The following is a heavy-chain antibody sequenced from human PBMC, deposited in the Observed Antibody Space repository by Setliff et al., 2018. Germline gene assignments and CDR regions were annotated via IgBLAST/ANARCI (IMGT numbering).Heavy chain of an antibody. J-gene: IGHJ4*02. CDR1: GSTFSNYG. Sequence: ASVKVSCKASGSTFSNYGITWVRQAPGQGLEWMGWISAYSGNTKYAQKLQGRVTMTTDTSTTTAYLELRSLTSDDTAVYYCSRLVRYCTTTSCQGASGAEFWGQGTLVTVSS. D-gene: IGHD2-2*01. V-gene: IGHV1-18*01. CDR3: SRLVRYCTTTSCQGASGAEF. CDR2: ISAYSGNT.